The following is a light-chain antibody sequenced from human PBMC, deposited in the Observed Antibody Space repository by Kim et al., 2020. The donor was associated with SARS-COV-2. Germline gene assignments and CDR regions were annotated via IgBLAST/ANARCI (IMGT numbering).Light chain of an antibody. Sequence: SVALGQTARLTCGGNNIQTLNVHWYRQKPGQAPVLVMYKDNKRPSGIPERFSGSNSGNTATLTISRAQADDEADYYCQVWDSGTWVFGGGTKLTV. CDR2: KDN. J-gene: IGLJ3*02. CDR3: QVWDSGTWV. CDR1: NIQTLN. V-gene: IGLV3-9*01.